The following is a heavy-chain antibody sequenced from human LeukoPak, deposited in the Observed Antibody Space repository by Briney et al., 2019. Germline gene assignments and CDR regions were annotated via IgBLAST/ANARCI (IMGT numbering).Heavy chain of an antibody. V-gene: IGHV4-59*01. Sequence: SETLSLTCTVSGGSISSYHWSWIRQPPGKGLEWIGYIYSSGSTKYNPSLKSRVTISVDTSKNHFSLKLSSVTAADTAVYYCARGNRSPFLFGAFDIWGQGTMVTVSS. CDR2: IYSSGST. J-gene: IGHJ3*02. D-gene: IGHD3-10*02. CDR1: GGSISSYH. CDR3: ARGNRSPFLFGAFDI.